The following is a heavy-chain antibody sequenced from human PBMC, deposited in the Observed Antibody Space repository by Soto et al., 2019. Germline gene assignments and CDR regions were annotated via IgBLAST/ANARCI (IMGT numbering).Heavy chain of an antibody. CDR1: GGSFSSYY. D-gene: IGHD6-13*01. Sequence: QVQLQQWGAGLLKPSETLSLTCAVYGGSFSSYYWNWIRQPPGKGLEWIGEVTQSWTLNYNPSLKSRVTMSVDTSKNQFSLRLISVTASDTAVYYCSRSYSGPFDPWGQGTLVTVS. V-gene: IGHV4-34*01. CDR2: VTQSWTL. J-gene: IGHJ5*02. CDR3: SRSYSGPFDP.